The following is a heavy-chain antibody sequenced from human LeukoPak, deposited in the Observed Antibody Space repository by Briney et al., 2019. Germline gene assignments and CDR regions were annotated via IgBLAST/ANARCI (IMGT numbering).Heavy chain of an antibody. CDR3: ARTGYSSGWYVSYYYYMDV. V-gene: IGHV1-2*02. D-gene: IGHD6-19*01. Sequence: GASVKVSCKASGYTFTGYYMHWVRQAPGQGLEWMGWINPNSGGTNYAQKFQGRVTMTRDTSISTAYMELSRLRSDDTAVYYCARTGYSSGWYVSYYYYMDVWGKGTTVTISS. J-gene: IGHJ6*03. CDR1: GYTFTGYY. CDR2: INPNSGGT.